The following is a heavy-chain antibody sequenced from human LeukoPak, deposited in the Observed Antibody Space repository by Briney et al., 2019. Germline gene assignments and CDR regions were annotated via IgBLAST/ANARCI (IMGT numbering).Heavy chain of an antibody. V-gene: IGHV3-74*01. CDR1: GFTFSSYW. Sequence: GGSLRLSCAASGFTFSSYWMHWVRQAPGEGLVWVSRINSDGSSTNYADSVKGRFTISRDNAKSTLYLQMNSLRAEDTAVYYCARDDGLTFDYWGQGTLVTASS. CDR3: ARDDGLTFDY. D-gene: IGHD3/OR15-3a*01. J-gene: IGHJ4*02. CDR2: INSDGSST.